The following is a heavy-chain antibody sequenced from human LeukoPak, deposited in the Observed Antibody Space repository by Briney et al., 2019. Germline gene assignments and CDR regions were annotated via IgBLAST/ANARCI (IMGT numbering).Heavy chain of an antibody. CDR2: ISGSGGST. V-gene: IGHV3-23*01. CDR1: GFTFSSSA. CDR3: AIDPNWGTHS. J-gene: IGHJ4*02. D-gene: IGHD7-27*01. Sequence: PGGSLRLSCAASGFTFSSSAMSWVRQVPGKGLEWVSAISGSGGSTSYADSVRGRFTISGDNSKNTLYVQMNSLRVEDTAVYYCAIDPNWGTHSWGQGVLVTVSS.